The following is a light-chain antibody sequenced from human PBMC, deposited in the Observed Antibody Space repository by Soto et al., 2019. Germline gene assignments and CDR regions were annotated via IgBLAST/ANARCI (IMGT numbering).Light chain of an antibody. J-gene: IGLJ1*01. V-gene: IGLV2-23*02. Sequence: QYVLTQPASLSGSTGQSITIPCTGTSGDVGGYNLVSWYQQHPGKAPKLMIYEVTERPSGVSNRFSGSKSGNTASLTISGLQPDDEADYYCCSYAGNSEVFGTGTKVTVL. CDR1: SGDVGGYNL. CDR2: EVT. CDR3: CSYAGNSEV.